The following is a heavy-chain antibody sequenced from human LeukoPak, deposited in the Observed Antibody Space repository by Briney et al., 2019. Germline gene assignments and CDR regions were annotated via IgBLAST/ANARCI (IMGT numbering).Heavy chain of an antibody. J-gene: IGHJ4*02. CDR3: ARVAGTYYYDSSAYYLKSPFDY. CDR2: INPNSGGT. V-gene: IGHV1-2*02. Sequence: ASVKVSCKASGYTFNTYGITWVRQAPGQGLEWMGWINPNSGGTNSAQKFQGRVTMTRDTSISTAYMELNRLRSDDTAVYYCARVAGTYYYDSSAYYLKSPFDYWGQGTLVTVSS. D-gene: IGHD3-22*01. CDR1: GYTFNTYG.